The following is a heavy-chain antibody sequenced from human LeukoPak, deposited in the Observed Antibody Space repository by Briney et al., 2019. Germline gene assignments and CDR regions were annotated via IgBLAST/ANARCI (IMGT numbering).Heavy chain of an antibody. CDR3: ARDSMWGITGTTTEA. Sequence: GGSLRLSCAASGFTFSDYYMSRIRQAPGKGLEWVSYISSSGSTIYYADSVKGRFTISRDNAKNSLYLQMNSLRAEDTAVYYCARDSMWGITGTTTEAWGQGTLVTVSS. D-gene: IGHD1-20*01. J-gene: IGHJ5*02. CDR1: GFTFSDYY. CDR2: ISSSGSTI. V-gene: IGHV3-11*01.